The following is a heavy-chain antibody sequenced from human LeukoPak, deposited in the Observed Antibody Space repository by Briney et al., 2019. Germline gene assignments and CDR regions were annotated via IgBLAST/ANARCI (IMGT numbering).Heavy chain of an antibody. CDR3: ARAGKLVGGLDY. CDR2: INSDGSST. J-gene: IGHJ4*02. D-gene: IGHD6-13*01. Sequence: PGGSLRLSCAASGFILSSYWMHWVRQAPGKGLVWVSRINSDGSSTSYADSVKGRFTISRDNAKNTLYLQMNSLRAEDTAVYYCARAGKLVGGLDYWGQGTLVTVSS. V-gene: IGHV3-74*01. CDR1: GFILSSYW.